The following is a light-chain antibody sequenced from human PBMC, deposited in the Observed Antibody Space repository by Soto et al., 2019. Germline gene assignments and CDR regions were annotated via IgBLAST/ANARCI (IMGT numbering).Light chain of an antibody. J-gene: IGLJ1*01. Sequence: QTVVTQSPSASASLGASVKLTCTLSSGLSSYAIAWHQQQPEKGPRYLMKLNSDGSHSKGDGIPDRFSGSSSGAERYLTISSLQSEDEADYYCQTWGTGIHYVFGTGTKVTVL. CDR3: QTWGTGIHYV. V-gene: IGLV4-69*01. CDR1: SGLSSYA. CDR2: LNSDGSH.